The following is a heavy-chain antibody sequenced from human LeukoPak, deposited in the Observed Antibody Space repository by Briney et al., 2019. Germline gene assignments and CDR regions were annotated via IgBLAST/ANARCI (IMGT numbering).Heavy chain of an antibody. D-gene: IGHD2-8*01. Sequence: SETLSLTCAVSGGSISSDHWWSWVRQPPGKGLEWIGYIYYSGSTNYNPSLKSRVTISVDTSKNQFSLKLSSVTAADTAVYYCARPLDCTNGVCLGFDPWGQGTLVTVSS. J-gene: IGHJ5*02. CDR2: IYYSGST. CDR3: ARPLDCTNGVCLGFDP. CDR1: GGSISSDHW. V-gene: IGHV4-4*02.